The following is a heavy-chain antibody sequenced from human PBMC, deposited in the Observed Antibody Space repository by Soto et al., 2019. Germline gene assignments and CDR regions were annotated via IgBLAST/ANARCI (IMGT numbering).Heavy chain of an antibody. CDR3: ATQTYSYNWHH. CDR1: SGSISSRNW. V-gene: IGHV4-4*02. Sequence: PSETLSLTCGVSSGSISSRNWWSWVRQPPGKGLEWIGEISHSGRTNYNPSLESRVTMSVDKSRNQFYLKLNFVIAADTAVYYCATQTYSYNWHHWGQGTLVTVSS. J-gene: IGHJ5*02. CDR2: ISHSGRT. D-gene: IGHD1-1*01.